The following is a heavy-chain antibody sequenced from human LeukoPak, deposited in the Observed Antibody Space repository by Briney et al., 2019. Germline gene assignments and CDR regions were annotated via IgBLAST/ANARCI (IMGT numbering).Heavy chain of an antibody. D-gene: IGHD3-22*01. J-gene: IGHJ4*02. CDR2: INPNSGGT. CDR1: GYTFTSYG. CDR3: ARDIRAYYYDSSGYYDY. Sequence: ASVKVSCKASGYTFTSYGISWVRQAPGQGLEWMGWINPNSGGTNYAQKFQGRVTMTRDTSISTAYMELSRLRSDDTAVYYCARDIRAYYYDSSGYYDYWGQGTLVTVSS. V-gene: IGHV1-2*02.